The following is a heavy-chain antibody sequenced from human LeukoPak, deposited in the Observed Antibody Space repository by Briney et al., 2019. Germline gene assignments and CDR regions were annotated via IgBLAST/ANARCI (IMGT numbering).Heavy chain of an antibody. CDR2: ICGSGGTT. CDR1: GFTFSNYA. CDR3: AKNDVVGSREMDY. D-gene: IGHD1-26*01. V-gene: IGHV3-23*01. J-gene: IGHJ4*02. Sequence: PGGSLRLSCAASGFTFSNYAMSWVRQAPGKGLEGVSSICGSGGTTYYAASVKGRFTISRDNSKNSLYLQMNSLRAEDTAVYYCAKNDVVGSREMDYWGQGTLVTVSS.